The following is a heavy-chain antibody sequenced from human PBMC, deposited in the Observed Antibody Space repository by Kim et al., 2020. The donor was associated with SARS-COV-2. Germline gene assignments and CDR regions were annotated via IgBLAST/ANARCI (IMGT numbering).Heavy chain of an antibody. J-gene: IGHJ4*02. D-gene: IGHD3-16*01. CDR1: GYAFTTYD. CDR3: ARGFGTYFDS. Sequence: ASVKVSCKASGYAFTTYDINWVRQAPGQGPEWMGWMVPNSGDTVYAQKFQGRVTMTRDTSMSTAYMELRILRSDDTAVYYCARGFGTYFDSWGQGTLVTVSS. V-gene: IGHV1-8*01. CDR2: MVPNSGDT.